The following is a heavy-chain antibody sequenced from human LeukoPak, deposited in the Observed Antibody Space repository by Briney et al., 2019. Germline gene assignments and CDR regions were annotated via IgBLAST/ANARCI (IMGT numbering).Heavy chain of an antibody. J-gene: IGHJ5*02. CDR1: GGSFSGYY. D-gene: IGHD3-3*01. V-gene: IGHV4-34*01. CDR2: INHSGST. CDR3: ARVGFWSGYYTRWFDP. Sequence: SETLSITCAVYGGSFSGYYWSWIRQPPGKGLEWIGEINHSGSTNYNPSLKSRVTISVDTSKNQFSLKLSSVTAADTAVYYCARVGFWSGYYTRWFDPWGQGTLVTVSS.